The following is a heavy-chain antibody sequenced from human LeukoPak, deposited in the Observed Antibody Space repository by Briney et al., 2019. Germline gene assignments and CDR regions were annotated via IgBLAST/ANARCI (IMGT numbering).Heavy chain of an antibody. CDR2: ISGSGGST. J-gene: IGHJ5*02. CDR1: GFTFSSCA. Sequence: GGSLRLSCAASGFTFSSCAMSWVRQAPGKGLEWVSAISGSGGSTYYADSVKGRFTISRDNSKNTLYLQMNSLRAEDTAVYYCAKGPKRALQWLFGGGFDPWGQGTLVTVSS. D-gene: IGHD3-22*01. V-gene: IGHV3-23*01. CDR3: AKGPKRALQWLFGGGFDP.